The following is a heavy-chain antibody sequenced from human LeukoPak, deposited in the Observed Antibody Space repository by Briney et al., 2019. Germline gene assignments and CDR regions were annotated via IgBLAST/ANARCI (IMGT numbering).Heavy chain of an antibody. Sequence: SETLSLTCTVSGGSFSSSSYYWGWIRQPPGKGLEWIGSIYCSGSTYYNPSLKSRVTISVDTSKNQFSLKLSSVTAADTAVCYCAGHSLQLGPNNWFAPCGQGTLVTVPS. D-gene: IGHD1-1*01. V-gene: IGHV4-39*01. CDR3: AGHSLQLGPNNWFAP. CDR2: IYCSGST. J-gene: IGHJ5*02. CDR1: GGSFSSSSYY.